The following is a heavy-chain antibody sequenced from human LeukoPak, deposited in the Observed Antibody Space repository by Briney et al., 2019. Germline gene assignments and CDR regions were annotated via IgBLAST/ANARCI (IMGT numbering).Heavy chain of an antibody. D-gene: IGHD5-24*01. CDR2: IRSKVNNYAT. CDR1: GFTFSGSA. V-gene: IGHV3-73*01. Sequence: GGSLRLSCAASGFTFSGSAMHWVRQASGKGLEWVDRIRSKVNNYATAYAASVKGRFTISRDDSKNTAYLQMNSLKTEDTAVYYCTGGDRRDGYNLGDYWGQGTLVTVSS. CDR3: TGGDRRDGYNLGDY. J-gene: IGHJ4*02.